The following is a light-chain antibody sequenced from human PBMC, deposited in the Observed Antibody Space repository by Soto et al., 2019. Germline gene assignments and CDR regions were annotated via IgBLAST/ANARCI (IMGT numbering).Light chain of an antibody. V-gene: IGLV2-23*02. CDR2: EVT. Sequence: QSPLTQPASVSGSPGQSITSSCTGTSRDVGSYNLVSWYHQHPGKAPKLMISEVTKRPSGVSNRCSGSKAGNTASLTICGLQAEDEADYYCCSYAGGGVVFGRGTKLTV. J-gene: IGLJ2*01. CDR1: SRDVGSYNL. CDR3: CSYAGGGVV.